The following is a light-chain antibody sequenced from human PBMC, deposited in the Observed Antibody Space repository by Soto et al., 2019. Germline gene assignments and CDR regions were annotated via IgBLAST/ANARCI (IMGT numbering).Light chain of an antibody. J-gene: IGLJ1*01. V-gene: IGLV2-11*01. CDR1: SRDVGGYSY. CDR2: DVT. CDR3: CSYTGSYSYV. Sequence: QSALTQPHSVSGSPGQSVTISCTGTSRDVGGYSYVSWYQQHPGKAPELIIYDVTERPSGVPDRFSGSKSGNTASLTISGLQAEDEADYYCCSYTGSYSYVFGIGTKVTVL.